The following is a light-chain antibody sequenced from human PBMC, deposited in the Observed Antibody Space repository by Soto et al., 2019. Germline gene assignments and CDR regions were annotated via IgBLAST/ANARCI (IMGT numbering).Light chain of an antibody. V-gene: IGKV3-20*01. CDR1: QSVSNNY. J-gene: IGKJ1*01. Sequence: ESVLKQSPGTLSLSPGERATLSCRASQSVSNNYLAWYQQKPGQAPRLLIYGASNRATGIPDRFSGSGSGTDFTLTISRLEPEDFAVYYCQQYGSSGTFGQGTKVDIK. CDR2: GAS. CDR3: QQYGSSGT.